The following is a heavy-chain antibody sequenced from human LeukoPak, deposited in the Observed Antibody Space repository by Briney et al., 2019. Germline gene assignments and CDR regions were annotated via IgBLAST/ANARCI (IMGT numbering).Heavy chain of an antibody. J-gene: IGHJ4*02. CDR1: GYSFTNYW. CDR3: ARPATYCGGDCWLDY. Sequence: GESLKISCKGSGYSFTNYWINWVRQMPGKGLEWMGIIYPGDSDTRYSPSFQGQVTISADKSISTAYLQWSSLKASDTAMYYCARPATYCGGDCWLDYWGQGTLVTVSS. D-gene: IGHD2-21*02. V-gene: IGHV5-51*01. CDR2: IYPGDSDT.